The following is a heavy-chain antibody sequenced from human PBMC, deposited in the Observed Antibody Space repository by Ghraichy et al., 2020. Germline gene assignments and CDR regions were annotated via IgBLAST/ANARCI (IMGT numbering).Heavy chain of an antibody. V-gene: IGHV3-74*01. Sequence: GGSLRLSCAASGFSFSAYWMHWVRQAPGKGLMWVSHIKYDGIFTIYADSVKGRFTVSRDNSKNTLDLQMNSLRAEDTAVYFCVRESGTYYFDYWGQGTLVTVSS. J-gene: IGHJ4*02. CDR1: GFSFSAYW. D-gene: IGHD1-26*01. CDR3: VRESGTYYFDY. CDR2: IKYDGIFT.